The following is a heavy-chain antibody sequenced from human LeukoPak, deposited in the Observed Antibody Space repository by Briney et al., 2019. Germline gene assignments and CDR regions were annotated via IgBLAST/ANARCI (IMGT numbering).Heavy chain of an antibody. J-gene: IGHJ4*02. Sequence: PGGSLRLSCAASGFTVRSHYMSWVRQAPGKGLEWVSVIYSGGGTYYADSVKGRFTISRDNSRNTLYLQMNTLRAEDTAVYYCVSGIVGAFDYWGQGTLVTVSS. V-gene: IGHV3-66*01. CDR3: VSGIVGAFDY. D-gene: IGHD1-26*01. CDR1: GFTVRSHY. CDR2: IYSGGGT.